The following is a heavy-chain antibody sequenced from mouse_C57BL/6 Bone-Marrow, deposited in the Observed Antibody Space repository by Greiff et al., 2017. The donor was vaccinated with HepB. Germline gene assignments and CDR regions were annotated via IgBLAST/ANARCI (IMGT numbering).Heavy chain of an antibody. CDR3: ARTDYYGSSGDFDY. V-gene: IGHV1-54*01. CDR2: INPGSGGT. CDR1: GYAFTNYL. Sequence: QVQLQQSGAELVRPGTSVKVSCKASGYAFTNYLIEWVKQRPGQGLEWIGVINPGSGGTNYNEKFKGKATLTADKSSSTAYMQLSSLTSEDSAVYFCARTDYYGSSGDFDYWGQGTTLTVSS. J-gene: IGHJ2*01. D-gene: IGHD1-1*01.